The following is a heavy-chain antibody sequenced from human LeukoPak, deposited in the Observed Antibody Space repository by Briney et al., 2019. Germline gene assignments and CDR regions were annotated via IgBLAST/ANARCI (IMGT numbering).Heavy chain of an antibody. CDR1: GDTFSSYA. D-gene: IGHD2-15*01. Sequence: GASVKVSCKASGDTFSSYAVSWVRQTPGQGLEWMGKIIPILVITNYAQQFQGRVTITADKSTSTAYMELSSLRSEDTAVYYCVKVPKHPDACSGGTCYSNYFDYWGQGTLVTVSS. CDR3: VKVPKHPDACSGGTCYSNYFDY. CDR2: IIPILVIT. V-gene: IGHV1-69*04. J-gene: IGHJ4*02.